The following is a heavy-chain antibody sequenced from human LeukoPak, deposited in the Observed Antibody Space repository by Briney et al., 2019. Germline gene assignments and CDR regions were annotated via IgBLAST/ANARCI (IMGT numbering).Heavy chain of an antibody. CDR3: ARMRYFDWLFSGFDY. D-gene: IGHD3-9*01. V-gene: IGHV3-66*01. CDR1: GFTVSSNY. CDR2: IYSGGST. J-gene: IGHJ4*02. Sequence: PGGSLRLSCAASGFTVSSNYMSWVRQAPGKGLEWVSVIYSGGSTYYADSVKGRFTISRDNSKNTLYLQMNSLRAEDTAVYYCARMRYFDWLFSGFDYWGQGTLVTVSS.